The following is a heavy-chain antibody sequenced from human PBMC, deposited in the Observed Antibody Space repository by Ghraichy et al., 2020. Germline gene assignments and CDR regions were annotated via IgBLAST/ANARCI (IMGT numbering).Heavy chain of an antibody. CDR3: ARDLISYGYDY. V-gene: IGHV3-33*01. J-gene: IGHJ4*02. D-gene: IGHD5-18*01. Sequence: SCAASGFTFSSYGMHWVRQAPGKGLEWVAVIWYDGSNKYYADSVKGRFTISRDNSKNTLYLQMNSLRAEDTAVYYCARDLISYGYDYWGQGTLVTVSS. CDR2: IWYDGSNK. CDR1: GFTFSSYG.